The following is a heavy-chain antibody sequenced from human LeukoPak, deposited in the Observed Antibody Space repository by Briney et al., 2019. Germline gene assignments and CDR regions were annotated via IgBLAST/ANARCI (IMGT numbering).Heavy chain of an antibody. V-gene: IGHV3-23*01. CDR2: ISGSAGAT. D-gene: IGHD6-13*01. Sequence: PGGSLRLSCVASGFTLRSYDMSWVRQAPGKGLEWVSCISGSAGATYYADSVKGRFTFSRDNSKNTLYLQMNSLRAEDTAVYYCARLISSWYYMYVWGKGTTVTVSS. CDR3: ARLISSWYYMYV. CDR1: GFTLRSYD. J-gene: IGHJ6*03.